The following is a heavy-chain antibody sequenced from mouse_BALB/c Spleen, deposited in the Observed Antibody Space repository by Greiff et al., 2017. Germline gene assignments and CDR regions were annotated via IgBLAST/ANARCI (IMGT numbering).Heavy chain of an antibody. CDR2: IYPGNVNT. D-gene: IGHD1-1*01. CDR3: ARSHITSPYYYAMDY. Sequence: LQESGPELVKPGASVRISCKASGYTFTSYYIHWVKQRPGQGLEWIGWIYPGNVNTKYNEKFKGKATLTADKSSSTAYMQLSSLTSEDSAVYFCARSHITSPYYYAMDYWGQGTSVTVSS. J-gene: IGHJ4*01. CDR1: GYTFTSYY. V-gene: IGHV1S56*01.